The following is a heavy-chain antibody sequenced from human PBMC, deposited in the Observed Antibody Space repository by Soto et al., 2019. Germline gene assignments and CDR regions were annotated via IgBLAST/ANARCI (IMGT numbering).Heavy chain of an antibody. CDR2: VHPDDPDT. V-gene: IGHV5-51*01. CDR3: TRQVPYSLGPQPDY. J-gene: IGHJ4*02. Sequence: GESLKISCKGSGYTFTNYWIGWVRQMPGKGLEWMGIVHPDDPDTRYSPSFQGQVTISADKSISTAYLQWSSLKASDSAIYYCTRQVPYSLGPQPDYWGRGTLVTVS. CDR1: GYTFTNYW. D-gene: IGHD5-18*01.